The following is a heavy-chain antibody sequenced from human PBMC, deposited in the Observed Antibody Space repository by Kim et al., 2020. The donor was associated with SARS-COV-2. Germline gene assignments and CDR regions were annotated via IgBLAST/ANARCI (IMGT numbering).Heavy chain of an antibody. J-gene: IGHJ4*02. V-gene: IGHV3-23*01. CDR2: ISGSGGST. CDR1: GFTFSSYA. CDR3: AKDPYSGITSLYYFDY. Sequence: GGSLRLSCAASGFTFSSYAMSWVRQAPGKGLEWVSAISGSGGSTYYADSVKGRFTISRDNSKNTLYLQMNSLRAEDTAVYYCAKDPYSGITSLYYFDYWGQGTLVTVSS. D-gene: IGHD3-10*01.